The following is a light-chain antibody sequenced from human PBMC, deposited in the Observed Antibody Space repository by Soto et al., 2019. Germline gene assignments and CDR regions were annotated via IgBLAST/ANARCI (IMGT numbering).Light chain of an antibody. V-gene: IGKV3-11*01. CDR3: QQRHMWPIT. J-gene: IGKJ5*01. CDR1: QSFRGL. Sequence: EGVLTQSPVTLSLSPGERATLSCRASQSFRGLLAWYQQKPGQAPRLLIYDAYNRAIGIPPRFSGSGSGTDFTLTISSLEPEDSAVYYCQQRHMWPITFGQGTRLEIK. CDR2: DAY.